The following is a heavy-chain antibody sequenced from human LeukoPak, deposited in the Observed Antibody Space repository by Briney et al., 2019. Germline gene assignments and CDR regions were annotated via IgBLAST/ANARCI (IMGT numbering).Heavy chain of an antibody. CDR2: IYFSGST. CDR1: GVSISAYY. V-gene: IGHV4-59*01. CDR3: ARGGNYCSGGSCYLTDH. J-gene: IGHJ4*02. D-gene: IGHD2-15*01. Sequence: SETLSLTCTVSGVSISAYYWSWIRQPPGKGLEWIGNIYFSGSTNYNPSLKSRVTMSIDTSKNQFSLKLSSVTAADTAVYYCARGGNYCSGGSCYLTDHWGQGTLVTVSS.